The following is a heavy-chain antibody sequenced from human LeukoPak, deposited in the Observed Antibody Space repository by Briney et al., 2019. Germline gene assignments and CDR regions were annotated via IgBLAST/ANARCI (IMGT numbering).Heavy chain of an antibody. D-gene: IGHD3-10*01. CDR1: GYTFSSYD. CDR2: MNPNSGNT. V-gene: IGHV1-8*03. Sequence: VASVKVSCKASGYTFSSYDINWVRQATGQGLEWMGWMNPNSGNTGYAQKFQGRVTITRNNSISTAYMELSSLRSEDTAVYYCARDGDYYGSGNFDYWGQGTLVTVSS. J-gene: IGHJ4*02. CDR3: ARDGDYYGSGNFDY.